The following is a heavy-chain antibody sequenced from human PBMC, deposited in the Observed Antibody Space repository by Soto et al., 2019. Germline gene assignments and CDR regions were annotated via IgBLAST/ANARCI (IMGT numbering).Heavy chain of an antibody. J-gene: IGHJ4*02. CDR1: GGTFSSYA. CDR2: IIPIFGTA. D-gene: IGHD3-22*01. Sequence: QVQLVQSGAEVKKPGSSVKVSCKASGGTFSSYAISWVRQAPGQGLEWMGGIIPIFGTANYAQKFQGRVTRTTHEATSTWYMELRKLRTEQTAVYYCARVPYYGSSGPSPYYFDSWGQGTLVTVSS. CDR3: ARVPYYGSSGPSPYYFDS. V-gene: IGHV1-69*01.